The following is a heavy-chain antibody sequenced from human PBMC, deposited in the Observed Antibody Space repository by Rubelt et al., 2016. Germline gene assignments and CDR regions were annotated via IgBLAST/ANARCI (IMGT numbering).Heavy chain of an antibody. Sequence: QVQLQESGPGLVKPSQTLSLTCTVSGGSISSGGYYWSWIRQHPGKGLEWIGYTYYSGSTYYIPALKGAGTRSVEPSKNRSSRKPRSVTAADTAVYYCARFGSSGYYRVALDTWGQGTMVTVSS. D-gene: IGHD3-22*01. CDR2: TYYSGST. CDR1: GGSISSGGYY. V-gene: IGHV4-31*01. CDR3: ARFGSSGYYRVALDT. J-gene: IGHJ3*02.